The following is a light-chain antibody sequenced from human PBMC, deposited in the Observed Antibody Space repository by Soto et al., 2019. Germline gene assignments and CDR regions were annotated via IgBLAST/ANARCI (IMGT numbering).Light chain of an antibody. CDR2: GAS. V-gene: IGKV3-15*01. CDR1: QSVSSN. Sequence: EIVMTQSPATLSVSPGERATLSCRASQSVSSNLAWYQQKPGQAPRLLIYGASTRATGIPARFSGSVSGTELPRTISSLQSEDFAIYFCQQYNNWPPDRTFGQGTKVEIK. CDR3: QQYNNWPPDRT. J-gene: IGKJ1*01.